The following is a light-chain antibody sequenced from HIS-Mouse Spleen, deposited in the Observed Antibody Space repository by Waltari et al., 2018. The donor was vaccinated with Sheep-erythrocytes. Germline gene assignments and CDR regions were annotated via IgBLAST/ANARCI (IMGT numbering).Light chain of an antibody. CDR1: SSDVGGYNY. CDR3: CSYAGSYTYV. V-gene: IGLV2-11*01. Sequence: QSALTQPRSVSGSPGQSVTISCTGTSSDVGGYNYVSWYQQHPGKAPKLMIYDVSKRPSWVPDRCSGPKSGNTASLTISGLQAEDEADYYCCSYAGSYTYVFGTGTKVTVL. J-gene: IGLJ1*01. CDR2: DVS.